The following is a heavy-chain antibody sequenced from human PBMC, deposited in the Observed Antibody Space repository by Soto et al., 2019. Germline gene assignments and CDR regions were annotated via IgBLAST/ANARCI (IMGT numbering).Heavy chain of an antibody. J-gene: IGHJ6*02. V-gene: IGHV4-34*01. CDR2: INHSGNT. CDR1: GGSFSGYY. D-gene: IGHD1-7*01. Sequence: ETLSLTCAVYGGSFSGYYWSWICQSPGKGLEWIGEINHSGNTNYNPSLKSRVTISVDTSKNQFSLKLSSVTAADTAVYYRARRKSPRGTWARKSFYGLDVWGQGTTVTVSS. CDR3: ARRKSPRGTWARKSFYGLDV.